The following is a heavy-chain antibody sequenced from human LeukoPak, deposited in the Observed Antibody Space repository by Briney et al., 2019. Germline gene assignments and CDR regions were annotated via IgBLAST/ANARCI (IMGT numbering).Heavy chain of an antibody. Sequence: SETLSLTCTVSGGSISSGSYYWSWIRQPAGKGLEWIGRIYTSGSTNYNPSLKSRVTISVDTSKNQFSLKLSSVTAADTAVYYCARRYYDILTGYPSNYMDVWGKGTTVTVSS. V-gene: IGHV4-61*02. CDR2: IYTSGST. CDR3: ARRYYDILTGYPSNYMDV. J-gene: IGHJ6*03. D-gene: IGHD3-9*01. CDR1: GGSISSGSYY.